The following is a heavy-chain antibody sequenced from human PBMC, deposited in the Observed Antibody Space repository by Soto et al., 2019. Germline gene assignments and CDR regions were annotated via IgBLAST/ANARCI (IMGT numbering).Heavy chain of an antibody. CDR1: GFTFSTYS. CDR2: ISSRSDI. D-gene: IGHD2-2*02. Sequence: GSLRLSCVGSGFTFSTYSINWVRQAPGKGLEWVSSISSRSDIYYADSVKGRFTISRDNAKNSVSLQTNSLRAEDTAVYYCAREYTAWPLAYGLDVWGQGTTVTVSS. CDR3: AREYTAWPLAYGLDV. V-gene: IGHV3-21*01. J-gene: IGHJ6*02.